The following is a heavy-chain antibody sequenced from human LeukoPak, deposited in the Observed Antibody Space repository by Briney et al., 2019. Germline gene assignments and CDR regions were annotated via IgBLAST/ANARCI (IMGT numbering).Heavy chain of an antibody. CDR3: ARDKVAAAGLQADDYYYYYMDV. CDR1: GYTFTGYY. D-gene: IGHD6-13*01. CDR2: INPNSGGT. Sequence: ASVKVSCKASGYTFTGYYLHWVRQAPGQGLEGMGWINPNSGGTNYAQKFQGRVTVTRDTSIRTAYMELSRLRSDDTAIYYCARDKVAAAGLQADDYYYYYMDVWGKGTTVTVAS. J-gene: IGHJ6*03. V-gene: IGHV1-2*02.